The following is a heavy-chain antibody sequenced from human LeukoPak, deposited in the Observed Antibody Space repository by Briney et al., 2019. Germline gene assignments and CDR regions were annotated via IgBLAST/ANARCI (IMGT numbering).Heavy chain of an antibody. J-gene: IGHJ3*02. CDR2: IKSKTDGGTT. V-gene: IGHV3-15*01. CDR3: TTDRELGVGATYGNDAFDI. CDR1: GFTFSNAW. Sequence: PGGSLRLSCAASGFTFSNAWMSWVRQAPGKGLEWVGRIKSKTDGGTTDYAAPVKGRFTISRDDSKNTLYLQMNSLKTEDTAVYYCTTDRELGVGATYGNDAFDIWGQGTMVTVSS. D-gene: IGHD1-26*01.